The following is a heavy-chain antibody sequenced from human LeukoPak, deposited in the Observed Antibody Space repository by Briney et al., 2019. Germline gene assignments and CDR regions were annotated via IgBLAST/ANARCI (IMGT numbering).Heavy chain of an antibody. Sequence: GGSLRLSCAASGFTDSSNYMSWVRQAPGKGLEWVSVIYSGGSTYYADSVKGRFTISRDNSKNTLYLQMNSLRAEDTAVYYCAKGQQLIHGYYYYFYMDVWGKGTTVTVSS. CDR3: AKGQQLIHGYYYYFYMDV. CDR1: GFTDSSNY. V-gene: IGHV3-53*01. D-gene: IGHD6-13*01. J-gene: IGHJ6*03. CDR2: IYSGGST.